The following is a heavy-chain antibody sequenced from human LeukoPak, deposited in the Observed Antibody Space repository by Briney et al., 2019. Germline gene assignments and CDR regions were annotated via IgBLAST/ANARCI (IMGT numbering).Heavy chain of an antibody. CDR1: GGSISSSNW. CDR2: IYHSGST. V-gene: IGHV4-4*02. Sequence: PSETLSLTCAVSGGSISSSNWWSWVRQPPGKGLEWIGEIYHSGSTNYNPSLKSRVTISVDKSKNQFSLKLSPVTAADTAVYYCARAGSYYYDSSGYHYYYYGMDVWGQGTTVTVSS. J-gene: IGHJ6*02. CDR3: ARAGSYYYDSSGYHYYYYGMDV. D-gene: IGHD3-22*01.